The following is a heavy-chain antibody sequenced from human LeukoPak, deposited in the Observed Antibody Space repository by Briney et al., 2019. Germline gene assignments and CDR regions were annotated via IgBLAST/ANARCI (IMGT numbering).Heavy chain of an antibody. J-gene: IGHJ5*02. Sequence: GGSLRLSCAASGFTVSSNYMSWVRQAPGKGLEWVSVIYSGGSTYYADSVKGRFTISRDNSKNTLYLQMNSLRAEDTAVYYCARLRDGYRYRFDPWGQGTLVTVSS. CDR2: IYSGGST. CDR1: GFTVSSNY. CDR3: ARLRDGYRYRFDP. V-gene: IGHV3-66*04. D-gene: IGHD5-24*01.